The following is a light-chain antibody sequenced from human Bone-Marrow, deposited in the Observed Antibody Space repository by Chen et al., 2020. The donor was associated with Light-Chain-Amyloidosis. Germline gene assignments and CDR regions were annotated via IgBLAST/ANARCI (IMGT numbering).Light chain of an antibody. V-gene: IGLV2-14*01. CDR3: SSYTITTTLV. J-gene: IGLJ1*01. CDR1: SSDVGGDNH. CDR2: EVT. Sequence: QSALTQPASVSGSPGQSITISCTGTSSDVGGDNHVSWYQQHPDKAPKLMIYEVTNRPSWVPVRFSGSKSDNTASLTISGLQTGDEADYFCSSYTITTTLVFGSGTRVTVL.